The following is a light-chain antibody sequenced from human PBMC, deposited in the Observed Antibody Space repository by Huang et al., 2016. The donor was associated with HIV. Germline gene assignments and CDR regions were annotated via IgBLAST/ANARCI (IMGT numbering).Light chain of an antibody. J-gene: IGKJ2*01. CDR2: AAS. CDR3: QQSYTTPYT. CDR1: QSISSL. V-gene: IGKV1-39*01. Sequence: DIQMTQSPSSLSASVGDRVTITCRASQSISSLLNWYQQKPGKAPKLLIYAASSLQSGVPSRFSGSGSGTDFTLTISSLQPEDFATYYCQQSYTTPYTFGPGTKLEIK.